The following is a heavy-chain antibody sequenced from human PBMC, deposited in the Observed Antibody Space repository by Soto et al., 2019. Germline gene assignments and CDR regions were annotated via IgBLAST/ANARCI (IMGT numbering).Heavy chain of an antibody. CDR1: GGSIITGRYY. D-gene: IGHD3-10*01. CDR3: ASNFGESSWAYFDY. V-gene: IGHV4-30-4*01. Sequence: QVQLQESGPRLVKPSQTLSLTCTVSGGSIITGRYYWSWIRQPPGKGLEWIGYISYSGSTYYNPSLKGRVTISIDTSKSQVSLKLTSVTAADTADYYCASNFGESSWAYFDYWGQGTLVTVSS. CDR2: ISYSGST. J-gene: IGHJ4*02.